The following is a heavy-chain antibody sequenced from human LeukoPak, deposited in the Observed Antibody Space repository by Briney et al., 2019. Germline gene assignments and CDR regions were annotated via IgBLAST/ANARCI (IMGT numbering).Heavy chain of an antibody. V-gene: IGHV2-70*11. CDR1: GFSLSTSGMC. CDR2: IDWDDDK. CDR3: ARDTTQLDDAFDI. Sequence: SGPALVKPTQTLTLTCTFSGFSLSTSGMCVSWIRQPPGKALEWLARIDWDDDKYYSTSLKTRLTISKDTSKNQAVLTMTNMDPVDTATYYCARDTTQLDDAFDIWGQGTMVTVSS. D-gene: IGHD1-1*01. J-gene: IGHJ3*02.